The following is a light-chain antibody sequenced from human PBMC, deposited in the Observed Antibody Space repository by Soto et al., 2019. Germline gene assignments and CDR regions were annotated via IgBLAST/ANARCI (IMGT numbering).Light chain of an antibody. J-gene: IGKJ1*01. Sequence: DIQMTQSPSTLSASVGDRVTITCRASQSISSWLAWWEQKPGQAPKLLIYKASTLQSGVPSRFSGSGSGTEFTLAISSLQPDDSATYYCQQYNDNWTFGQGTKVEIK. CDR3: QQYNDNWT. CDR2: KAS. V-gene: IGKV1-5*03. CDR1: QSISSW.